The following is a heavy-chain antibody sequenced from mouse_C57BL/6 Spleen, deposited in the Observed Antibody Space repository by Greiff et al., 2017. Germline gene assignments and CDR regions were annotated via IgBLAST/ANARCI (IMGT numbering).Heavy chain of an antibody. J-gene: IGHJ1*03. CDR1: GYTFTDYY. V-gene: IGHV1-76*01. CDR3: AREILDYYGSSRYFDV. CDR2: IYPGSGNT. Sequence: VKLQESGAELVRPGASVKLSCKASGYTFTDYYINWVKQRPGQGLEWIARIYPGSGNTYYNEKFKGKATLTAEKSSSTAYMQLSSLTSEDSAVYFCAREILDYYGSSRYFDVWGTGTTVTVSS. D-gene: IGHD1-1*01.